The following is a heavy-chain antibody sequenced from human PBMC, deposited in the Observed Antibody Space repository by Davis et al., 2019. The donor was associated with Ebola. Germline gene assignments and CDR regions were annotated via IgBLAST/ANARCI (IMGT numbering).Heavy chain of an antibody. D-gene: IGHD4-23*01. CDR3: ANWVIDY. CDR1: GFTFSTYA. Sequence: GESLKISCVVSGFTFSTYAIHWVRQAPGKGLEWVAFIRYDGSNKYYADSVKGRFTISRDNSKNTLYLQMNSLRAEDTAVYYCANWVIDYWGQGTLVTVSS. J-gene: IGHJ4*02. V-gene: IGHV3-30*02. CDR2: IRYDGSNK.